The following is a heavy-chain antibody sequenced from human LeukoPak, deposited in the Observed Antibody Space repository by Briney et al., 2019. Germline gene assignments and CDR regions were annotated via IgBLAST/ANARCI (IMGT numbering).Heavy chain of an antibody. Sequence: GGSLRLSCAASGFTFDDYAMHWVRQAPGKGLEWVSGISWNSGSIGYADSVKGRFTISRDNAKNSLYLQMNSLRAEDTALYYCAKDMYDYGDYNAFDIWGQGTMVTVSS. CDR3: AKDMYDYGDYNAFDI. CDR1: GFTFDDYA. D-gene: IGHD4-17*01. J-gene: IGHJ3*02. V-gene: IGHV3-9*01. CDR2: ISWNSGSI.